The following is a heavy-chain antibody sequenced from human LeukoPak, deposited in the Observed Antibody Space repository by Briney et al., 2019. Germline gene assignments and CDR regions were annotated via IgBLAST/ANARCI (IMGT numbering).Heavy chain of an antibody. D-gene: IGHD3-22*01. V-gene: IGHV5-51*01. CDR1: GYTFTSYW. CDR3: ARGYYYDSSGYPDY. J-gene: IGHJ4*02. CDR2: NYPGDSDT. Sequence: GESLKISCKGSGYTFTSYWIGWVRQMPGKGLEWMGINYPGDSDTRYSPSFQGQVTISADKSINTAYLQWSTLKASDTAMYYCARGYYYDSSGYPDYWGQGTLVTVSS.